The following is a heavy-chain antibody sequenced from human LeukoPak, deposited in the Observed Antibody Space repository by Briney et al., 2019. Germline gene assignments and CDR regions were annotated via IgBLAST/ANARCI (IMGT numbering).Heavy chain of an antibody. Sequence: WASVKVSCKASGGTFSSYAISWVRQAPGQGLEWMGRIIPIFGTANYAQKFQGRVTITTDESTSTAYMELSSLRSEDTAVYYCARGGTKKSYYYDSSGFPDAFDIWGQGTMVIVSS. D-gene: IGHD3-22*01. CDR3: ARGGTKKSYYYDSSGFPDAFDI. CDR1: GGTFSSYA. J-gene: IGHJ3*02. V-gene: IGHV1-69*05. CDR2: IIPIFGTA.